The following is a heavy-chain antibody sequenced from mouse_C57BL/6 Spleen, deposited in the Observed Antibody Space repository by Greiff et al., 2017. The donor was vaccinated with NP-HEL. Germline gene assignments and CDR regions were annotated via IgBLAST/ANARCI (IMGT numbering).Heavy chain of an antibody. V-gene: IGHV1-55*01. CDR1: GYTFTSYW. CDR3: ARYYYGSSYFDY. D-gene: IGHD1-1*01. J-gene: IGHJ2*01. Sequence: VKLMESGAELVKPGASVKMSCKASGYTFTSYWITWVKQRPGQGLEWIGDIYPGSGSTNYNEKFKSKATLTVDTSSSTAYMQLSSLTSEDSAVYYCARYYYGSSYFDYWGQGTTLTVSS. CDR2: IYPGSGST.